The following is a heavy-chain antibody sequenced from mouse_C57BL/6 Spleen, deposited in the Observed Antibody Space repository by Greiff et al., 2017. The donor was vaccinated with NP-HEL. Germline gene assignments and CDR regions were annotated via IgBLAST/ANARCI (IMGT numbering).Heavy chain of an antibody. D-gene: IGHD2-3*01. CDR3: ARDGGLLAMDY. CDR2: IDPSDSYT. Sequence: QVQLQQPGAELVKPGASVKLSCKASGYTFTSYWMQWVKQRPGQGLEWIGEIDPSDSYTNYNQKFKGKATLTVDTSSSTAYMQLSSLTSEDSAVYYCARDGGLLAMDYWGQGTSVTVSS. J-gene: IGHJ4*01. CDR1: GYTFTSYW. V-gene: IGHV1-50*01.